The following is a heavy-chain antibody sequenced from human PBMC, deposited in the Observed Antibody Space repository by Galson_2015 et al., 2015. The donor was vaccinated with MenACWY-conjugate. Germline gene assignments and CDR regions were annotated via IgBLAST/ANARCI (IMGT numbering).Heavy chain of an antibody. CDR3: AIPRDPLVTAIHHRYYYYGMDV. CDR1: GGTFSSYA. V-gene: IGHV1-69*13. Sequence: SVKVSCKASGGTFSSYAISWVRQAPGQGLEWMGGIIPIFGTANYAQKFQGRVTITADESTSTAYMELSSLRSEDTAVYYCAIPRDPLVTAIHHRYYYYGMDVWGQGTTVTVSS. J-gene: IGHJ6*02. CDR2: IIPIFGTA. D-gene: IGHD2-21*02.